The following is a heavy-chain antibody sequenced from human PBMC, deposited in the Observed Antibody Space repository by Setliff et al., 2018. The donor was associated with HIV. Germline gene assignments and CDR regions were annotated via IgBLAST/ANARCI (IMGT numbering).Heavy chain of an antibody. CDR1: GGSISSDY. CDR3: ARTVPHSAAQDAFDI. D-gene: IGHD4-4*01. CDR2: IYHSGTT. V-gene: IGHV4-59*04. J-gene: IGHJ3*02. Sequence: KPSETLSLTCTVSGGSISSDYWSWIRQPPGKGLEWIATIYHSGTTFHNPSLKSRVSMSVDTSKNQFSLKLTSVTAADTGVYYCARTVPHSAAQDAFDIWGQGTVVTVSS.